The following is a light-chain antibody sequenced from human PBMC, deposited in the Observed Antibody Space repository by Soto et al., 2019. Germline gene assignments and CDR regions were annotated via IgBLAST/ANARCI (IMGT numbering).Light chain of an antibody. J-gene: IGKJ2*01. CDR2: QAS. Sequence: DFQMTQSPSTLSASVGDRVAITCRASQSVSGWLAWYQQKPGKVPKLLIYQASTLEDGVPSRFSGSGSGTEFTLTISSLQPDDSATYYCQHYNDYSYTFGPGTNLEIK. V-gene: IGKV1-5*03. CDR3: QHYNDYSYT. CDR1: QSVSGW.